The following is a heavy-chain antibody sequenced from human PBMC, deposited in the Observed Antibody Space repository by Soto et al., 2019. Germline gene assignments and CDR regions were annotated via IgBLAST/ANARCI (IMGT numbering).Heavy chain of an antibody. V-gene: IGHV3-23*01. D-gene: IGHD6-19*01. Sequence: GGSLRLSCAASGFTFSNYAMSWVRQAPGKGLEWVSTISGGGGSTYFADSVKGRFTISRDNSRNTLYLQMNSLRAEDTAIYYCARARSTVAGLFDYWGQGALVTV. CDR2: ISGGGGST. J-gene: IGHJ4*02. CDR1: GFTFSNYA. CDR3: ARARSTVAGLFDY.